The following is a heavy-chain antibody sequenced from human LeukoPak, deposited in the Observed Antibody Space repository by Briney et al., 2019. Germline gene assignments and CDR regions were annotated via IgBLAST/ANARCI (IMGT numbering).Heavy chain of an antibody. V-gene: IGHV3-9*01. CDR1: GFTFDDYA. J-gene: IGHJ4*02. CDR3: AKDPRYYYDSSGQTGPYCDY. CDR2: ISWNSGSI. D-gene: IGHD3-22*01. Sequence: GGSLRLSCAASGFTFDDYAMHWVRQAPGKGLEWVSGISWNSGSIGYADSVKGRFTISRDNAKNSLYLQMNSLRAEDTAVYYCAKDPRYYYDSSGQTGPYCDYWGQGTVVSVSS.